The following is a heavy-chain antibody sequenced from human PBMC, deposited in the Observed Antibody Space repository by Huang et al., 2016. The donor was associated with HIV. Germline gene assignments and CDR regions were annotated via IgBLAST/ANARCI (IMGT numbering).Heavy chain of an antibody. J-gene: IGHJ6*02. Sequence: QVQLVESGGGVVQPGRSLRLSCAASGFTFRQYAMHWVRQAPGKGLGWVELITYDGSEKYFGDSVKGRFTNSRDNSKNMLYLQMKSLRPDDSAMYYCVKDSPGVITIFGGDVWGQGTTITVSS. CDR1: GFTFRQYA. CDR3: VKDSPGVITIFGGDV. V-gene: IGHV3-30*18. D-gene: IGHD3-3*01. CDR2: ITYDGSEK.